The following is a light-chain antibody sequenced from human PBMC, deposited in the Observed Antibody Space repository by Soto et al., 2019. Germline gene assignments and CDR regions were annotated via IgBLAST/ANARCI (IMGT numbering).Light chain of an antibody. CDR1: QSVSSSY. J-gene: IGKJ1*01. V-gene: IGKV3-20*01. CDR3: QQYGSSPWT. CDR2: GGS. Sequence: EIVLTQSPGTLSLSPGERVTLSCRASQSVSSSYLAWYQQKPGQAPRLLIFGGSTWATGIPDRFRGSGSGTDFTLTISRLEPGDSAVYYCQQYGSSPWTFGQGTKLEIK.